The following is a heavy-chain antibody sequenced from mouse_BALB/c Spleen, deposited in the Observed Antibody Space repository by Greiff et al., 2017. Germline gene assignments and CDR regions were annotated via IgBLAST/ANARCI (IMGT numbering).Heavy chain of an antibody. CDR2: ISTYSGNT. CDR1: GYTFTDDA. CDR3: ASPGTPFYAMDY. D-gene: IGHD4-1*01. Sequence: QVQLQQSGPELVRPGVSVKISCKGSGYTFTDDAMHWVKQSHAKSLEWIGVISTYSGNTNYNQKFKGKATMTVDKSSSTAYMELARLTSEDSAIYYCASPGTPFYAMDYWGQGTSVTVSS. V-gene: IGHV1-67*01. J-gene: IGHJ4*01.